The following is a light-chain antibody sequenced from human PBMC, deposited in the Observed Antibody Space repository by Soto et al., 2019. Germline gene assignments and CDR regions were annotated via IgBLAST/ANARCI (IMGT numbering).Light chain of an antibody. CDR1: QNVGSSY. Sequence: EIVLTQSPGSLSLSPGETATLSCRASQNVGSSYLAWYQQRPGQPPRLLIYGTSNRATGIPDRFSGRGSGTNFPLTISRLEPEDSAGYYCHKYVDIPPTLGQGTKVET. J-gene: IGKJ1*01. V-gene: IGKV3-20*01. CDR2: GTS. CDR3: HKYVDIPPT.